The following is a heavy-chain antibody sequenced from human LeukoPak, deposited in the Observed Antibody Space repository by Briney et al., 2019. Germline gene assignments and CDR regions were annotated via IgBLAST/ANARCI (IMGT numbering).Heavy chain of an antibody. J-gene: IGHJ6*02. CDR1: GYTFTGYY. Sequence: ASVKVSCKASGYTFTGYYMHWVRQAPGQGLEWMGWINPNSGGTNYAQKFQGRVTMTRDTSISTAYMELSRLRSDDTAVYYCARDHNYDILTGYYLDYSYYGMDVWGQGTTVTVSS. V-gene: IGHV1-2*02. CDR2: INPNSGGT. D-gene: IGHD3-9*01. CDR3: ARDHNYDILTGYYLDYSYYGMDV.